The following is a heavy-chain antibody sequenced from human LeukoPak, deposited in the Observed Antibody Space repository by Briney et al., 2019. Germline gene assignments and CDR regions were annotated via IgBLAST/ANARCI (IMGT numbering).Heavy chain of an antibody. D-gene: IGHD3-3*01. J-gene: IGHJ6*02. CDR3: ARDCSLSYYDFWSGRIYYYGMDV. CDR1: GFTFTNFA. V-gene: IGHV3-21*01. CDR2: ISSSSSYI. Sequence: GGSLRLFCAASGFTFTNFAMNWVRQAPGKGLEWVSSISSSSSYIYYADSVKGRFTISRDNAKNSLYLQMNSLRAEDTAVYYCARDCSLSYYDFWSGRIYYYGMDVWGQGTTVTVSS.